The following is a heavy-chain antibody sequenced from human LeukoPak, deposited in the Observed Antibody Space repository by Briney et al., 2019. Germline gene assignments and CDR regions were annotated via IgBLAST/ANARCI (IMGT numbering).Heavy chain of an antibody. J-gene: IGHJ4*02. V-gene: IGHV1-2*06. Sequence: ASVKVSCKASGYTFTGYYMHWVRQAPGQGLEWMGRINPNSGGTNYAQKFQGRVTMTRDTSISTAYMELSRPRSDDTAVYYCARVNIAARGRLFDYWGQGTVVTVSS. CDR1: GYTFTGYY. CDR3: ARVNIAARGRLFDY. D-gene: IGHD6-6*01. CDR2: INPNSGGT.